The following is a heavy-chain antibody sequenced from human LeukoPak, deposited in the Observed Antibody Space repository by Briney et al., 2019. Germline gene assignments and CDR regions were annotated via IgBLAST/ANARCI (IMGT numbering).Heavy chain of an antibody. D-gene: IGHD6-13*01. CDR1: GFTISSYT. Sequence: GGSLRLSCAASGFTISSYTMHWVRQAPGKGLESVSAMSSDGGNTYYANSVKGRFTISRDNSWNTLYLQMDSLRAEDMAVNYCAREGSPGTYDYWGQGTLVTVSS. CDR3: AREGSPGTYDY. J-gene: IGHJ4*02. V-gene: IGHV3-64*01. CDR2: MSSDGGNT.